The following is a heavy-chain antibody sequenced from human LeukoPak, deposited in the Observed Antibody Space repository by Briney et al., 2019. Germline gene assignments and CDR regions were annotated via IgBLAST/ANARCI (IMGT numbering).Heavy chain of an antibody. D-gene: IGHD3-22*01. V-gene: IGHV1-46*01. CDR2: INPSGGST. CDR3: ARAVGANYYDSSGYFDY. J-gene: IGHJ4*02. Sequence: GASVKVSCKASGYTFTSYYMHWVRQAPGQGLEWMGIINPSGGSTSYAQKFQGRVTMTRDTSTSTVYMELSSLRSEDTAVYYCARAVGANYYDSSGYFDYWGQGTLVTVS. CDR1: GYTFTSYY.